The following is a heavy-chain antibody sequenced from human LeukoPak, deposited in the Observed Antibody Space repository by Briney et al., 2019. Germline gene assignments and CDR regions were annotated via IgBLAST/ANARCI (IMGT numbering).Heavy chain of an antibody. CDR1: GGSISNYY. CDR2: INTSGNT. V-gene: IGHV4-4*07. Sequence: SETLSLTCIVSGGSISNYYWSWIRQPAGKGLQWIGRINTSGNTNYNPSLMSRVTMSVDTSKNQFSLKLHSLTAADTAVYYCARDRYSSGWYGYWGQGTLVTVSS. D-gene: IGHD6-19*01. CDR3: ARDRYSSGWYGY. J-gene: IGHJ4*02.